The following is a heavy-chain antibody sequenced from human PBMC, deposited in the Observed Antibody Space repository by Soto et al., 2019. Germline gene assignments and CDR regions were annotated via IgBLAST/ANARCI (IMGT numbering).Heavy chain of an antibody. Sequence: SETLSLTCTVSGGSISSGGYYWSWIRQHPGKGLEWIGYIYYSGSTYYNPSLKSRVTISVDTSKNQFSLKLSSVTAADTAVYYCARGRGVIVIGGHYMDVWGKGTTVTVSS. CDR3: ARGRGVIVIGGHYMDV. D-gene: IGHD3-16*02. CDR1: GGSISSGGYY. V-gene: IGHV4-31*03. CDR2: IYYSGST. J-gene: IGHJ6*03.